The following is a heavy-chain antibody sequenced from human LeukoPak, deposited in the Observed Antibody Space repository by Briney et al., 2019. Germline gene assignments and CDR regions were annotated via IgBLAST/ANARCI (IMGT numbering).Heavy chain of an antibody. CDR1: GFTFSSQT. Sequence: GGSLRLSCAASGFTFSSQTMNWVRQAPGKGLEWVAVISYDGSNKYYADSVKGRFTISRDNSKNTLYLQMNSPRAEDTAVYYCAKVTSGGFDPWGQGTLVTVSS. V-gene: IGHV3-30*04. CDR3: AKVTSGGFDP. D-gene: IGHD3-10*01. J-gene: IGHJ5*02. CDR2: ISYDGSNK.